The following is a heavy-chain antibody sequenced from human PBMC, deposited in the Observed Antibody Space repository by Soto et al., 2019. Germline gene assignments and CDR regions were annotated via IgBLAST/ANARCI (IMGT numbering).Heavy chain of an antibody. Sequence: ASVKVSCKASGYTFTNYYMHWVRQAPGQGLEWMGVIHYSGATPTYAQKFQGRVTMARDTSTSTVYVELSSLTSEDTAVYYCAREGAALATIGSFDYWGQGTLVTVSS. CDR3: AREGAALATIGSFDY. CDR1: GYTFTNYY. J-gene: IGHJ4*02. D-gene: IGHD3-16*01. V-gene: IGHV1-46*01. CDR2: IHYSGATP.